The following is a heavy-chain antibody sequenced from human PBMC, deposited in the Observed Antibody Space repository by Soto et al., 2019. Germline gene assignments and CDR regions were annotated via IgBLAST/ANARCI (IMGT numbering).Heavy chain of an antibody. Sequence: GVSLRLSCAASGFTFSSYGMHWVRQAPGKGLEWVAVISYDGSNKYYADSVKGRFTISRDNSKNTLYLQMNSLRAEDTTVYYCAKSIAARQVVFWYYYGMDVWGQGTTVTVSS. CDR2: ISYDGSNK. V-gene: IGHV3-30*18. CDR1: GFTFSSYG. D-gene: IGHD6-6*01. CDR3: AKSIAARQVVFWYYYGMDV. J-gene: IGHJ6*02.